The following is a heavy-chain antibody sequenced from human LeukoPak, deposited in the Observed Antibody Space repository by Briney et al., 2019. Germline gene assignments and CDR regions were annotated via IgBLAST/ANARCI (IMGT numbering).Heavy chain of an antibody. CDR3: AREYVVVPAAMSYYYYYMDV. D-gene: IGHD2-2*01. CDR1: GSSISSGSYY. CDR2: IYTSGST. Sequence: SETLSLTCTVSGSSISSGSYYWSWIRQPAGKGLEWIGRIYTSGSTNYNPSLKSRVTISVDTSKNQFSLKLSSVTAADTAVYYCAREYVVVPAAMSYYYYYMDVWGKGTTVTVSS. J-gene: IGHJ6*03. V-gene: IGHV4-61*02.